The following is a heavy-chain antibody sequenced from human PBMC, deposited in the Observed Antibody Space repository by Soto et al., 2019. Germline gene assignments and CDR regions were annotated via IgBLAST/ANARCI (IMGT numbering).Heavy chain of an antibody. CDR3: ARGRAITGTMPS. V-gene: IGHV1-8*01. Sequence: QVQLVQSGAEVKKPGASVKVSCKASGYTFTSYDINWVRQATEQGLEWMGWMNPNTGNTGYAQKFQGRVTMTRNTSISTAYMELSSLRSEDTAVYYCARGRAITGTMPSWGQGTLVTVSS. D-gene: IGHD1-20*01. CDR2: MNPNTGNT. J-gene: IGHJ5*02. CDR1: GYTFTSYD.